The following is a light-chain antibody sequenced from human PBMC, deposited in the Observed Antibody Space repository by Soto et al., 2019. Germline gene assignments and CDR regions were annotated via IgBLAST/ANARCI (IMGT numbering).Light chain of an antibody. J-gene: IGKJ3*01. V-gene: IGKV1-12*01. Sequence: DLQMTQSPSSVSASVGDRVTITCRASQGINSWLAWYQQKPGKAPKLLIYAASGLQSGVPSRFSGSASGTDFTLSISSLQPEDFATYYCQRANSFPFAFGPGTTVDIK. CDR1: QGINSW. CDR2: AAS. CDR3: QRANSFPFA.